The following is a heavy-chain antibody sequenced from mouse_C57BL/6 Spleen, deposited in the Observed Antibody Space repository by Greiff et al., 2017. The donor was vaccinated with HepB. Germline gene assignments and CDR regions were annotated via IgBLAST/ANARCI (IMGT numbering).Heavy chain of an antibody. Sequence: DVKLQESGPGLVKPSQSLSLTCSVTGYSITSGYYWNWIRQFPGNKLEWMGYISYDGSNNYNPSLKNRISITRDTSKNQFFLKLNSVTTEDTATYYCARDDYDKGYYAMDYWGQGTSVTVSS. V-gene: IGHV3-6*01. CDR1: GYSITSGYY. J-gene: IGHJ4*01. D-gene: IGHD2-4*01. CDR3: ARDDYDKGYYAMDY. CDR2: ISYDGSN.